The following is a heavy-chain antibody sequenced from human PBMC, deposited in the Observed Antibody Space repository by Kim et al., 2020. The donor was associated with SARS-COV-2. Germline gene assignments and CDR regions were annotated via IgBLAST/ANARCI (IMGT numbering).Heavy chain of an antibody. V-gene: IGHV1-3*01. CDR2: IHPFIGNT. CDR3: ARDDGSHWLIDY. CDR1: GYTFMRHT. J-gene: IGHJ4*02. D-gene: IGHD6-19*01. Sequence: ASVKVSCGASGYTFMRHTIHWVRQAPGQSLEYVGRIHPFIGNTQYSQKFQGRVSITRHIFANTVYMELSSLTSEDTAVYYCARDDGSHWLIDYWGQGTLITVSS.